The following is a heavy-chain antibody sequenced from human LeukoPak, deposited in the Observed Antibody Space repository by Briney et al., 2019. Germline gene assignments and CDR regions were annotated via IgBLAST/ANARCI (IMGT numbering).Heavy chain of an antibody. CDR3: ARDRDAYGDYRRVLYDY. CDR2: IYRGGST. CDR1: GFNVSSNY. D-gene: IGHD4-17*01. J-gene: IGHJ4*02. V-gene: IGHV3-53*04. Sequence: QPGGSLRLSCAASGFNVSSNYMTWVRQAPGKGLEWVSVIYRGGSTYYADSVKGRFTISRHNSRDTMYLQMNSLRTEDTAVYYCARDRDAYGDYRRVLYDYWGQGTLVTVSS.